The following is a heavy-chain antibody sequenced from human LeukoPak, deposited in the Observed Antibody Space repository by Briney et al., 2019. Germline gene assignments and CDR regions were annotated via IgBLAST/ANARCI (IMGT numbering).Heavy chain of an antibody. Sequence: SETLSLTCTVSGGSISSYYWSWIRQSPGKGLEWIGYIYYSGSTNYNPSLKSRVTISVDTSKNQFSLKLSSVTAADTAVYYCARGAEYCSGGSCYPDSNWFDPWGQGTLVTVSS. J-gene: IGHJ5*02. CDR2: IYYSGST. V-gene: IGHV4-59*01. CDR3: ARGAEYCSGGSCYPDSNWFDP. D-gene: IGHD2-15*01. CDR1: GGSISSYY.